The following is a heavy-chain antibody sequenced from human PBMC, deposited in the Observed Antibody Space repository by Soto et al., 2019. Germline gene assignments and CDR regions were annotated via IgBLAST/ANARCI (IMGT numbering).Heavy chain of an antibody. J-gene: IGHJ2*01. Sequence: QVQLQESGPGLVKPSQTLSLTCTVSGGSISSGGYYWSWIRQHPGKGLEWIGYIYYSGSTYYNPSLKSRVTISVDTSKNQFSLKLSSVTAADTAVYYCASAAPGGYCSGGSCHYWYFDLWGRGTLVTVSS. V-gene: IGHV4-31*03. CDR3: ASAAPGGYCSGGSCHYWYFDL. CDR1: GGSISSGGYY. D-gene: IGHD2-15*01. CDR2: IYYSGST.